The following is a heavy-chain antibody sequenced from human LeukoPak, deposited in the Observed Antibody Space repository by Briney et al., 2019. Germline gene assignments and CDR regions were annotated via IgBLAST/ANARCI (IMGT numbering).Heavy chain of an antibody. CDR3: AREGHTSGYCGAYDI. CDR2: MGSDGFST. D-gene: IGHD3-22*01. V-gene: IGHV3-64*02. CDR1: GFTFSNYC. Sequence: GGSLRLSCEDSGFTFSNYCFQCARLAPGKGLEYVSAMGSDGFSTYYADSVKGRFTISRGNSKNTLYLQMDSLRPEDTAIYDCAREGHTSGYCGAYDIWGQGTMVTVS. J-gene: IGHJ3*02.